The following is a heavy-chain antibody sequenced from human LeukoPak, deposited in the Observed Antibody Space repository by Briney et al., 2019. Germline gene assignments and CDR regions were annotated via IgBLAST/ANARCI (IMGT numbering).Heavy chain of an antibody. CDR2: IRYDGSNK. CDR3: AKSLQLRFLESDAFDI. CDR1: GFTFSSYG. V-gene: IGHV3-30*02. J-gene: IGHJ3*02. D-gene: IGHD3-3*01. Sequence: GGSLRLSCAASGFTFSSYGMHWVRQAPGKGLEWVAFIRYDGSNKYYADSVKGRFTISRDNSKNTQYLQMNSLRAEDTAVYYCAKSLQLRFLESDAFDIWGQGTMVTVSS.